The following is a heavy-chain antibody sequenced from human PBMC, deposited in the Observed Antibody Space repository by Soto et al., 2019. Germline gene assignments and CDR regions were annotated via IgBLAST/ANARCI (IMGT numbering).Heavy chain of an antibody. CDR1: GLTFSRHW. CDR3: ARPRLSLYDILTPPHY. V-gene: IGHV3-74*03. CDR2: INSDGSSI. Sequence: GGSLRLSCAASGLTFSRHWMHWVRQAPGKGLVWLSRINSDGSSIAYADSVKGRFTISRDNAKNTLYLQMNSLGAEETAVYYCARPRLSLYDILTPPHYWGQGIQVTVSS. J-gene: IGHJ4*02. D-gene: IGHD3-9*01.